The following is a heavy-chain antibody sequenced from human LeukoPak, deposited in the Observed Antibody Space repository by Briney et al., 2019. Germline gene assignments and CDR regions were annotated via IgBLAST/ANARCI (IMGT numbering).Heavy chain of an antibody. CDR1: GFSFSNHG. D-gene: IGHD3-22*01. V-gene: IGHV3-21*01. Sequence: GGSLRLSCAASGFSFSNHGIHWVRQAPGKGLEWVSSISSDSGYIYYADSVRGRFTVSRDNAKSSLFLQMNSLRDDDTAVYYCARDLASSGYYYVHLNPNYFDYWGQGTLVTVSS. CDR2: ISSDSGYI. CDR3: ARDLASSGYYYVHLNPNYFDY. J-gene: IGHJ4*02.